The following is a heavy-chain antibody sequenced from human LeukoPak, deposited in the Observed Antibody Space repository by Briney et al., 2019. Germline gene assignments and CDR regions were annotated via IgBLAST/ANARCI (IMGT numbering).Heavy chain of an antibody. CDR2: IYYSGST. J-gene: IGHJ4*02. V-gene: IGHV4-59*01. D-gene: IGHD1-26*01. Sequence: SETLSLTCTVSGGSISSYYWSWLRQPPGKGLEWIGYIYYSGSTNYNPSLKSRVTISVDTSKNQFSLKLSSVTAADTAVYYCARWDSGSYDYWGQGTLVTVSS. CDR3: ARWDSGSYDY. CDR1: GGSISSYY.